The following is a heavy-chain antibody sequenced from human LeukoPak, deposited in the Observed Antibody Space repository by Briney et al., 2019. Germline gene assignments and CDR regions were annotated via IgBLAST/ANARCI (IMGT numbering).Heavy chain of an antibody. CDR3: ARDMEFGGHTYGSYDY. D-gene: IGHD1-26*01. Sequence: ASVKVSCKTSGYTFIARYIHWLRQAPGRGLEWMGWINPNPNGGGTNYAQRFQGRFTMTKDTSINTVYMELSGLRSDDTAVYYCARDMEFGGHTYGSYDYWGQGTLVTVSS. CDR1: GYTFIARY. V-gene: IGHV1-2*02. CDR2: INPNPNGGGT. J-gene: IGHJ4*02.